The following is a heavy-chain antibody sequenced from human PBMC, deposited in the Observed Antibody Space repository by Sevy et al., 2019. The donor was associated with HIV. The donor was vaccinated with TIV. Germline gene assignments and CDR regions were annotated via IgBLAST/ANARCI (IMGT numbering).Heavy chain of an antibody. Sequence: GWSLRLSCAASGFTFSSYAMSWVRQAPGKGLEWVSVISGSGGSTYYADSVKGRFTISRDNSKNTLYLQMNSLRAEDTAVYDCAAFERYCDGSGRYFWGQGTLVTVSS. CDR2: ISGSGGST. CDR1: GFTFSSYA. CDR3: AAFERYCDGSGRYF. V-gene: IGHV3-23*01. J-gene: IGHJ4*02. D-gene: IGHD3-10*01.